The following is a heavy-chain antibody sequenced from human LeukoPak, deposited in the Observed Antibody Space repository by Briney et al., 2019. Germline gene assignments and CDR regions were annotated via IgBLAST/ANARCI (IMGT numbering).Heavy chain of an antibody. J-gene: IGHJ4*02. D-gene: IGHD5-18*01. Sequence: SETLSLTCSVSGGSISSYYWSWIRQPPGKGLEWIGYIYYSGSTNYNPSLKSRVTISVDTSKNQFSLKLSSVTAADTAVYYCASSGTAMVKFDYWGQGTLVTVSS. CDR1: GGSISSYY. V-gene: IGHV4-59*01. CDR3: ASSGTAMVKFDY. CDR2: IYYSGST.